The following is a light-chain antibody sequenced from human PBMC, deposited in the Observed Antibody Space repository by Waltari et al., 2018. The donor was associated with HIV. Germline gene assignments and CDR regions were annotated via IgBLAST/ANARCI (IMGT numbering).Light chain of an antibody. CDR1: QSLLHSNGDNY. Sequence: DVVMTQSPISLSVSPGESASISCRSSQSLLHSNGDNYLDWYFQKPGQSPPLLIYLGSILAPGVPDRFSSAGSGTDFTLRISRVEPEDVGVYYCMQARQSTFTFGPGTKIEI. CDR2: LGS. CDR3: MQARQSTFT. V-gene: IGKV2-28*01. J-gene: IGKJ3*01.